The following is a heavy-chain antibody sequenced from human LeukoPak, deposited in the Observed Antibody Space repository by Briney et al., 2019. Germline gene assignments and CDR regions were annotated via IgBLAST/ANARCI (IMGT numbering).Heavy chain of an antibody. CDR2: INPSGGST. CDR1: GYTFTSFY. D-gene: IGHD3-22*01. CDR3: ARGAGYYDSSASIDY. Sequence: ASVKVSCKASGYTFTSFYTYWVRQAPGQGLEWMGIINPSGGSTSYAQKFQGRLTMTSDTSTSTVYMELSSLRSEDTAVYYCARGAGYYDSSASIDYWGQGTLVTVSS. J-gene: IGHJ4*02. V-gene: IGHV1-46*01.